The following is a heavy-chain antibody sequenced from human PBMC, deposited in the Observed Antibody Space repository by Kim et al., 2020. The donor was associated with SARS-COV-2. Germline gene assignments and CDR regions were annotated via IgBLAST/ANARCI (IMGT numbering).Heavy chain of an antibody. CDR3: ARDSGPTNFYYYGMDV. CDR2: IYYSGNT. V-gene: IGHV4-39*07. Sequence: SETLSLTCTVSGGSISISSYYWDWIRQPPGKGLEWIGSIYYSGNTYYNPSLKSRVTISVDTSKNQFSLKLSSVTAADTAVYYCARDSGPTNFYYYGMDVWGQGTTVTVSS. CDR1: GGSISISSYY. J-gene: IGHJ6*02.